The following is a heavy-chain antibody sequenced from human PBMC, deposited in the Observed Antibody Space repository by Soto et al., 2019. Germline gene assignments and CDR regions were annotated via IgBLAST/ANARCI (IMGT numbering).Heavy chain of an antibody. J-gene: IGHJ3*02. CDR1: GYIFINYY. Sequence: ASVKVSCKASGYIFINYYIHWVRQAPGQGLEWIGIINPNGGSTNYAQKLRGRVTMARDTSTSTVYMELRSLRSEDTAVYFCARDRAHGFDIWGQGTMVTVSS. CDR3: ARDRAHGFDI. CDR2: INPNGGST. V-gene: IGHV1-46*01.